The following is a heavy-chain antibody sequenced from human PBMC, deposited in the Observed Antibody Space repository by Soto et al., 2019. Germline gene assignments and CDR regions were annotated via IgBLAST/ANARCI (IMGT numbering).Heavy chain of an antibody. CDR2: IRGDGSST. V-gene: IGHV3-23*01. J-gene: IGHJ6*03. CDR1: GFKFNSYT. CDR3: AKPVVVDTIYYYYMDV. D-gene: IGHD2-15*01. Sequence: VQLLESGGGLVQPGGSLRLSCAASGFKFNSYTMGWVRQAPGKGLVWVSAIRGDGSSTYYADFVKGRFTISRDNSKNTLYLQMNRLRAEDTAVYYCAKPVVVDTIYYYYMDVWGRGTTVTVSS.